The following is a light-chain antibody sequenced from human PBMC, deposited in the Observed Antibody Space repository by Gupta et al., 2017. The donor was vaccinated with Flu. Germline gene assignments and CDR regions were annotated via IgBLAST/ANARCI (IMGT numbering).Light chain of an antibody. CDR1: SSDVGGYNY. V-gene: IGLV2-8*01. J-gene: IGLJ2*01. CDR2: EVS. CDR3: SSYAGSNNVV. Sequence: ALTQPPSASGSPGQSITISFTGTSSDVGGYNYVSWYQQHPGKAPKLMIYEVSKRPSGVPDRFSGSKSGNTASLTVSGLQAEDEADYYCSSYAGSNNVVFGGGTKLTVL.